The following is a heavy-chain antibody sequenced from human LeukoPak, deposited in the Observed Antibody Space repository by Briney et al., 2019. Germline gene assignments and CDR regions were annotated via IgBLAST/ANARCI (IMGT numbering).Heavy chain of an antibody. Sequence: GGSLRLSCAASGFTFSSYRMNWVRQAPGKGLEWVSYISSSSSTIYYADSVKGRFTISRDKAKKTLYLQMNSLRAEDTALYYCAKDPYSSGWFHHFDYWGQGTLVTVSS. V-gene: IGHV3-48*01. D-gene: IGHD6-19*01. CDR1: GFTFSSYR. J-gene: IGHJ4*02. CDR2: ISSSSSTI. CDR3: AKDPYSSGWFHHFDY.